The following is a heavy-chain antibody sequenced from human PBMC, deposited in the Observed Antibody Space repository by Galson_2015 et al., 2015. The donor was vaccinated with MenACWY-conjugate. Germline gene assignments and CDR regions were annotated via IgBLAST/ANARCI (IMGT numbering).Heavy chain of an antibody. Sequence: SLRLSCAASGFTYTNYWMDWVRQAPGKGLEWVANINKDGSEKYYVDSVKGRFTISRDNAKKSLYLQMNSLRAEDTAVYYCAKEDWYFDLWGRGTLVTVSS. CDR3: AKEDWYFDL. J-gene: IGHJ2*01. CDR2: INKDGSEK. CDR1: GFTYTNYW. V-gene: IGHV3-7*03.